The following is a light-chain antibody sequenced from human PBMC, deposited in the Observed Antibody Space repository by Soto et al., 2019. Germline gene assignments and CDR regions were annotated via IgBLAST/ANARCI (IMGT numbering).Light chain of an antibody. CDR2: TIS. J-gene: IGKJ3*01. Sequence: DIQMTQSPSSLSASVGDRVTITCRASQDIRTSLDWYQQKPGTAPKRLIYTISNLQSGVPSRFSGGGSGTEFTLTISSLQPEDSATYYFLQHYAFPFTFGPGTKVDL. CDR3: LQHYAFPFT. CDR1: QDIRTS. V-gene: IGKV1-17*01.